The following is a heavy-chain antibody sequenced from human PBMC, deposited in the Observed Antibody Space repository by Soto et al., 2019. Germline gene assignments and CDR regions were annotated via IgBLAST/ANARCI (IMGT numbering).Heavy chain of an antibody. Sequence: SVKVSCKASGGTFSSYAISWVRQAPGQGLEWMGGIIPIFGTANYAQKFQGRVTIAADKSTSTAYMELSSLRSEDTAVYYCAREEIAVAGTIYWGQGTLVTVSS. J-gene: IGHJ4*02. CDR1: GGTFSSYA. V-gene: IGHV1-69*06. D-gene: IGHD6-19*01. CDR3: AREEIAVAGTIY. CDR2: IIPIFGTA.